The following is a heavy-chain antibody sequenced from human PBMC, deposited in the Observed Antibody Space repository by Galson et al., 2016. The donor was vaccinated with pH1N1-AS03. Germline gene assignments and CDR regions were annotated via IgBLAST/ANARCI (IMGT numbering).Heavy chain of an antibody. D-gene: IGHD4-17*01. CDR2: LYYSGST. CDR3: ARHDYGDYVGWFDP. CDR1: GASISTYY. Sequence: ETLSLTCTVSGASISTYYWSWIRQPPGKGLEWIGYLYYSGSTKYNRSLESRVTISVDTSKNQFSLKLSSVTAADTAVYYCARHDYGDYVGWFDPWGQGTLVTVSS. J-gene: IGHJ5*02. V-gene: IGHV4-59*01.